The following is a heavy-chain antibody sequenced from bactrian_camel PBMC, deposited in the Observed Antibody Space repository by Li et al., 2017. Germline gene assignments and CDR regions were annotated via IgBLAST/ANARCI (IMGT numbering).Heavy chain of an antibody. CDR2: IDSDGAVR. CDR3: AADNNPRPGAMALNPQFWDN. Sequence: HVQLVESGGGSVQAGGSLRLSCAAPGYRYDAYCMGWFRQAPGKERERVARIDSDGAVRYADSVKGRFTISLDSAENTMYLQMNRLEPDDTAMYYCAADNNPRPGAMALNPQFWDNWGQGTQVTVS. V-gene: IGHV3S6*01. CDR1: GYRYDAYC. J-gene: IGHJ4*01. D-gene: IGHD3*01.